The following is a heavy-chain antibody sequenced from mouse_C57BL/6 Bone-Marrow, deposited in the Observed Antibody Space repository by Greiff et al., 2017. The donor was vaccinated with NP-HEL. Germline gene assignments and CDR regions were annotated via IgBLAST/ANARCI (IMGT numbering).Heavy chain of an antibody. V-gene: IGHV1-55*01. Sequence: VQLQQPGAELVKPGASVKMSCKASGYTFTSYWITWVKQRPGQGLEWIGDIYPGSGSTNYNEKFKSKATLTVDTSSSTAYMQLSSLTSEDSAVYYCARSGGWLLRLYFDYWGQGTTLTVSS. CDR3: ARSGGWLLRLYFDY. CDR2: IYPGSGST. J-gene: IGHJ2*01. CDR1: GYTFTSYW. D-gene: IGHD2-3*01.